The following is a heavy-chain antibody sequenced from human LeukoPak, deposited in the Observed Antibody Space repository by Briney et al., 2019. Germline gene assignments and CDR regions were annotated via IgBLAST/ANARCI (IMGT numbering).Heavy chain of an antibody. Sequence: GGSLRLSCAASGFTFSDYYMSWIRQAPGKGLEWVSYISSSSSNRNYADSVKGRFTISRDNSKNTLYLHMNNLRAEDTAVYYCARAGSYYPFDYWGQGTLVTVSS. CDR2: ISSSSSNR. V-gene: IGHV3-11*05. D-gene: IGHD3-10*01. J-gene: IGHJ4*02. CDR3: ARAGSYYPFDY. CDR1: GFTFSDYY.